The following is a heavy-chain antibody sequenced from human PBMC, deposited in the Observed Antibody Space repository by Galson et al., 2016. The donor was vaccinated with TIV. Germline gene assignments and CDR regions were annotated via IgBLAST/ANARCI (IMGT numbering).Heavy chain of an antibody. D-gene: IGHD3-3*01. V-gene: IGHV3-23*01. CDR1: GFTFSAYA. CDR3: ARGPEYYDFWSGFSGDYFDY. J-gene: IGHJ4*02. CDR2: MTGPFMGTTGGGT. Sequence: SLRLSCAASGFTFSAYAMTWVRQGPGRGLEWVSSMTGPFMGTTGGGTFYADSVKGRFTISRDNPKSTLYLQMASLRVEDTAVYYCARGPEYYDFWSGFSGDYFDYWGQGTLVTVSS.